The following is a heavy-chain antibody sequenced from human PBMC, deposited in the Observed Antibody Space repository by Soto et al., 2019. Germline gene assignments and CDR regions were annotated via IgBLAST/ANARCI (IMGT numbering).Heavy chain of an antibody. D-gene: IGHD2-15*01. V-gene: IGHV1-2*02. CDR2: INPNSGGT. CDR3: ARACSGGSFPRGWFDT. J-gene: IGHJ5*02. CDR1: GYTFTGYY. Sequence: ASVKVSCKASGYTFTGYYMHWVRQAPGQGLEWMGWINPNSGGTNYAQKFQGRVTMTRDTSISTAYMELSRLRSDDTAVYYCARACSGGSFPRGWFDTGGQGTLVTAP.